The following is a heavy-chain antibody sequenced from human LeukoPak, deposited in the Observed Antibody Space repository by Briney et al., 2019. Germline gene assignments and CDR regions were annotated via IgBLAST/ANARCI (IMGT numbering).Heavy chain of an antibody. CDR1: RFTLYSYL. J-gene: IGHJ3*01. CDR3: ARSKPNKNDLDF. D-gene: IGHD1/OR15-1a*01. CDR2: IKKDGREE. V-gene: IGHV3-7*01. Sequence: GGSLRLSCAASRFTLYSYLMRWVRQAPGRGLEGVVNIKKDGREESYLDSGKGRFTVSRDNAKNSLFLQMNRLRGEDTAVYYCARSKPNKNDLDFWGQGTMVTISS.